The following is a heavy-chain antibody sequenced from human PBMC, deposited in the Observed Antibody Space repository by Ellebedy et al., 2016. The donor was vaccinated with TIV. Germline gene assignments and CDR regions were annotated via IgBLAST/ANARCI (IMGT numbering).Heavy chain of an antibody. CDR3: ARGEETYGMGYFDY. CDR2: ISGSDGST. CDR1: GFTFSSYA. D-gene: IGHD4-17*01. V-gene: IGHV3-23*01. Sequence: GESLKISCAASGFTFSSYAMSWVRQAPGKGLEWVSAISGSDGSTYYADSVKGRFPISRDNSKNTLYLQMNSLRAEDTAVYYCARGEETYGMGYFDYWGQGTLVTVSS. J-gene: IGHJ4*02.